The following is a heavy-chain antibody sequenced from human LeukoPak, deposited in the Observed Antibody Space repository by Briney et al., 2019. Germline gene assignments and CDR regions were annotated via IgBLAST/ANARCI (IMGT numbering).Heavy chain of an antibody. D-gene: IGHD5-24*01. Sequence: SETLSLTCTVSGGSISSGDYYWSWIRQPPGKGLEWIGYIYYSGSTYYNPSLKSQVTISVDTSKNQFSLKLSSVTAADTAVYYCARARDGWSFFDYWGQGTLVTVSS. J-gene: IGHJ4*02. CDR1: GGSISSGDYY. CDR2: IYYSGST. CDR3: ARARDGWSFFDY. V-gene: IGHV4-30-4*08.